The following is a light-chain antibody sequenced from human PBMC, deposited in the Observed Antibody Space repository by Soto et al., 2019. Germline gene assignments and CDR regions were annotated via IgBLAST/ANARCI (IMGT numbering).Light chain of an antibody. Sequence: VLTQPRSVSGSPGQSVTISCTGTSSDVGGYNFVSWYQQYPGKAPKVMIYDVTQRPSGVPDRFSGSKSGNTASLTISGLQAEDEGDYYCCSYAGSYHVVFGGGTKVTVL. J-gene: IGLJ2*01. CDR3: CSYAGSYHVV. V-gene: IGLV2-11*01. CDR1: SSDVGGYNF. CDR2: DVT.